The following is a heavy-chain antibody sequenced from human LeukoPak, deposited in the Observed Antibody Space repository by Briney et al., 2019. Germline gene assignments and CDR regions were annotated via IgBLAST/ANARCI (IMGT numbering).Heavy chain of an antibody. V-gene: IGHV3-30*19. CDR1: GFTFSSYG. Sequence: GGSLRLSCAASGFTFSSYGMHWVRQAPGKGLEWVAVISYDGSNKYYADSVKGRFTISRDNSKNTLYLQMNSLRAEDTAVYYCARDLRGAGGPPGIAAAGIDYWGQGTLVTVSS. J-gene: IGHJ4*02. CDR2: ISYDGSNK. D-gene: IGHD6-13*01. CDR3: ARDLRGAGGPPGIAAAGIDY.